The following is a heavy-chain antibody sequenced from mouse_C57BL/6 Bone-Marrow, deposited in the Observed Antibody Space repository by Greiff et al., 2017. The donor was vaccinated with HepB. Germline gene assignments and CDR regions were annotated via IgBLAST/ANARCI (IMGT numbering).Heavy chain of an antibody. J-gene: IGHJ3*01. V-gene: IGHV1-39*01. D-gene: IGHD1-1*01. CDR3: ARGLITTVVATKAY. CDR1: GYSFTDYN. CDR2: INPNYGTT. Sequence: VQLKESGPELVKPGASVKISCKASGYSFTDYNMNWVKQSNGKSLEWIGVINPNYGTTSYNQKFKGKATLTVDQSSSTAYMQLNSLTSEDSAVYYCARGLITTVVATKAYWGQGTLVTVSA.